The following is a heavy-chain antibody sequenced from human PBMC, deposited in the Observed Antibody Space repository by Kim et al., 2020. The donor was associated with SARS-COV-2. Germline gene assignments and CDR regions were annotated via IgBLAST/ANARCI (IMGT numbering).Heavy chain of an antibody. CDR3: ARDLAAAGTGWFDP. D-gene: IGHD6-13*01. Sequence: AQKLQGRVTMTTDTSTSTAYMELRSLRSDDTAVYYCARDLAAAGTGWFDPWGQGTLVTVSS. V-gene: IGHV1-18*01. J-gene: IGHJ5*02.